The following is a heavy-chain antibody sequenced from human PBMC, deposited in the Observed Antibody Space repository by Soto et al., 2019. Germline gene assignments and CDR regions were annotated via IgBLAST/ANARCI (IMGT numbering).Heavy chain of an antibody. Sequence: QVQLVQSGAEVKKPGASVQVSCKASGYTFTSYAMHWVRQAPGQRLEWMGWINAGNGNTKYSQKFQGRVTITRDTSASTADMELSSLRSEDTAVYYCARLHTPRLAGTHWFDPWGQGTLVTVSS. CDR1: GYTFTSYA. D-gene: IGHD6-19*01. CDR2: INAGNGNT. V-gene: IGHV1-3*01. J-gene: IGHJ5*02. CDR3: ARLHTPRLAGTHWFDP.